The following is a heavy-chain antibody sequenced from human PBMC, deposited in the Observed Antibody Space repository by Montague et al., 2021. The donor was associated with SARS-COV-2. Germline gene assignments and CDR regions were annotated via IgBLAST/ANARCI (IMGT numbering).Heavy chain of an antibody. CDR2: INHSGST. CDR1: GGSFSGYY. CDR3: ARGRRILLWFEELLSGGDYYGMDV. Sequence: SETLSLTCAVYGGSFSGYYWSWIRQPPGKGLEWIGEINHSGSTNXNPSRRSRVTISVDTSKNQFSLKLSSVTAADTAVYYCARGRRILLWFEELLSGGDYYGMDVWGQGTTVTVSS. J-gene: IGHJ6*02. V-gene: IGHV4-34*01. D-gene: IGHD3-10*01.